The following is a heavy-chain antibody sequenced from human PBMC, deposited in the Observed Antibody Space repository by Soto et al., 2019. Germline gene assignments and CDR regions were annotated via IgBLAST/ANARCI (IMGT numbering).Heavy chain of an antibody. V-gene: IGHV2-5*02. J-gene: IGHJ4*02. CDR1: GFPLSTTGVG. CDR2: IYWDDDK. D-gene: IGHD3-10*01. CDR3: ARKLWFGELSYFDY. Sequence: QITLKESGPTLVKPTQTLTLTCSFSGFPLSTTGVGVGWIRQPPGKALEWLALIYWDDDKRYSPSLKSRLTITKEPSKNPVVLTMTNMDPVDTATYYCARKLWFGELSYFDYWGQGTLVTVSS.